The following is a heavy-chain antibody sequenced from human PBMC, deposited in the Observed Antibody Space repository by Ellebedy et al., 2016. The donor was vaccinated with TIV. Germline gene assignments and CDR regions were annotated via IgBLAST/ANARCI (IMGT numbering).Heavy chain of an antibody. Sequence: SVKVSCXASGGTFSSYAISWVRQAPGQGLEWMGGIIPIFGTANYAQKFQGRVTITADKSTSTAYMELSSLRSEDTAVYYCARTSMVARAYYYYGMDVWGQGTTVTVSS. CDR2: IIPIFGTA. CDR3: ARTSMVARAYYYYGMDV. CDR1: GGTFSSYA. D-gene: IGHD5-12*01. V-gene: IGHV1-69*06. J-gene: IGHJ6*02.